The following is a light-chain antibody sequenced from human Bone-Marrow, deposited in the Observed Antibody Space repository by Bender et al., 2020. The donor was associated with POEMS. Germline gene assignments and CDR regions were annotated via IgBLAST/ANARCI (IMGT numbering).Light chain of an antibody. CDR3: QVWISDSDHPV. J-gene: IGLJ3*02. V-gene: IGLV3-21*03. CDR1: NIGNKN. CDR2: DGS. Sequence: SYVLTQPPSVSVAPGKTARITCGGNNIGNKNVHWYHQKPGQAPVLVVYDGSDRPSGIPERFSGSNSGNTATLTISRVEAGDEADYYCQVWISDSDHPVFGGGTKLTVL.